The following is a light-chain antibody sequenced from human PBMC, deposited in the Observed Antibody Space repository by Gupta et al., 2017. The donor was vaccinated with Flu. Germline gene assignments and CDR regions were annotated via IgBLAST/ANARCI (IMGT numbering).Light chain of an antibody. CDR2: DAS. CDR3: QQYKNLLNS. CDR1: QDINNF. V-gene: IGKV1-33*01. J-gene: IGKJ2*03. Sequence: PSSLSASVGDRVTITCQASQDINNFLNWYQQKPGKAPKLLIYDASNLETGVPSRFSATGSGTDFTFTISSLQPEDIATYYCQQYKNLLNSFGQGTKLEMK.